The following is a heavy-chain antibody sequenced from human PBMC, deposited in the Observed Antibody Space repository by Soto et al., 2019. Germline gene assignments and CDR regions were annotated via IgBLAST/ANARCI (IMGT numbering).Heavy chain of an antibody. CDR2: IVPMFGIP. V-gene: IGHV1-69*04. CDR3: ASGPYTSSSGGYYYYFMDV. J-gene: IGHJ6*03. D-gene: IGHD6-6*01. Sequence: ASVKVSCKASGGTFSSYAINWVRQAPGQRLKWMGRIVPMFGIPNFAPKFQGRVTMTADRYTPTAYMELSSLRSEDTTVYYCASGPYTSSSGGYYYYFMDVWGKGTTVTVSS. CDR1: GGTFSSYA.